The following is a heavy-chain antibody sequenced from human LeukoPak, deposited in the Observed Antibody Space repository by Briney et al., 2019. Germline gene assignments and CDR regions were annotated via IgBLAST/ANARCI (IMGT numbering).Heavy chain of an antibody. V-gene: IGHV4-4*02. CDR3: VRGHYHYDILTGYSGGDWFDP. Sequence: SGTLSLTCAASGGSLSSSNWWSWVRQPPGKGLEWIGEIYHSGSTNYNPSLKSRVTISVDKSKNQFSLKLSSVTAADTAVYYCVRGHYHYDILTGYSGGDWFDPWGQGTLVTVSS. J-gene: IGHJ5*02. CDR2: IYHSGST. CDR1: GGSLSSSNW. D-gene: IGHD3-9*01.